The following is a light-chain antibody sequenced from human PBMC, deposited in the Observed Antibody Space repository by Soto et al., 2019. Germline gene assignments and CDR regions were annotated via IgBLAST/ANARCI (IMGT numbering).Light chain of an antibody. V-gene: IGKV3-20*01. CDR2: GAS. Sequence: EIVLTQSPGTLSLSPGERATLSCRASQSVSSSYLAWYQQKPGQAPRLLIYGASSRATGIPDRFSGSGSGTDFTLTISRLEPEDFAVYYCQQYGSSPPGVTFGPGTQVDIK. J-gene: IGKJ3*01. CDR1: QSVSSSY. CDR3: QQYGSSPPGVT.